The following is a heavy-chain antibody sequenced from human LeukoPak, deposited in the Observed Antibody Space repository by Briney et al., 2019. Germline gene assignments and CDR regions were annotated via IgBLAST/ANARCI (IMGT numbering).Heavy chain of an antibody. CDR3: ATSGRFPDY. CDR2: IYYSGST. J-gene: IGHJ4*02. Sequence: SETLSLTCTVSGGSISSYYWSWIRQPPGKGLEWIGYIYYSGSTNYNPSLKSRVTMSVDTSKNQFSLKLSSVTAADTAVYYCATSGRFPDYWGQGTLVTVSS. D-gene: IGHD7-27*01. V-gene: IGHV4-59*12. CDR1: GGSISSYY.